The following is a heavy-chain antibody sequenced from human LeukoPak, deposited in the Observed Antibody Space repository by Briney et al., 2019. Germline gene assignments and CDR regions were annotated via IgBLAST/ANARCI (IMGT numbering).Heavy chain of an antibody. Sequence: SETLSLTCTVSGGSISSYYWSWIRQPPGKGLEWIGSIYHSGSTYYNPSLKSRVTISVDTSKNQFSLKLSSVTAADTAVYYCARVYCSGGSCYSFDYWGQGTLVTVSS. CDR2: IYHSGST. J-gene: IGHJ4*02. V-gene: IGHV4-38-2*02. CDR3: ARVYCSGGSCYSFDY. D-gene: IGHD2-15*01. CDR1: GGSISSYY.